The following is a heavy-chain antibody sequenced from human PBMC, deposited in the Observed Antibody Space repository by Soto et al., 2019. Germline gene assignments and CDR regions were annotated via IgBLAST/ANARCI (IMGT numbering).Heavy chain of an antibody. D-gene: IGHD6-13*01. CDR1: GGSFSSYY. Sequence: SETLSLTCAVYGGSFSSYYWSWIRQPPGKGLEWIGEINHSGSTNYNPSLKSRVTISVDTSKNQFSLKLSSVTAADTAVYYCARGSIAAAGRGNWFDPWGQGTLVTVSS. J-gene: IGHJ5*02. CDR2: INHSGST. CDR3: ARGSIAAAGRGNWFDP. V-gene: IGHV4-34*01.